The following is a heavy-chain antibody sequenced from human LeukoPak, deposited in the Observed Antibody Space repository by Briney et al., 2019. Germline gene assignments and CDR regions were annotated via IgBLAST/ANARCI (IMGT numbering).Heavy chain of an antibody. Sequence: PGGSLRLSCAASGFTFNSYWMSWIRQPPGKGLEWIGEINHSGSTNYNPSLKSRVTISVDTSKNQFSLKLSSVTAPDTAVYYCARARSRDYVWGSYRYPYYFDYWGQGTLVTVSS. CDR3: ARARSRDYVWGSYRYPYYFDY. CDR1: GFTFNSYW. CDR2: INHSGST. D-gene: IGHD3-16*02. J-gene: IGHJ4*02. V-gene: IGHV4-34*01.